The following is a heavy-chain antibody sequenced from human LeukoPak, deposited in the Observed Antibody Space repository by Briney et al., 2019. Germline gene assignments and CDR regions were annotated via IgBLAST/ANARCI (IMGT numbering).Heavy chain of an antibody. CDR3: ARDSGSSGWYGGNWFDP. CDR2: ISSYNGNT. J-gene: IGHJ5*02. D-gene: IGHD6-19*01. CDR1: GYTFTSYG. V-gene: IGHV1-18*01. Sequence: ASVKVSCKASGYTFTSYGISWVRQAPGQGLEWMGWISSYNGNTNYAQKFQGRVTMTTDTSTSTAYMELRSLRSDDTAVYYCARDSGSSGWYGGNWFDPWGQGTLVTVSS.